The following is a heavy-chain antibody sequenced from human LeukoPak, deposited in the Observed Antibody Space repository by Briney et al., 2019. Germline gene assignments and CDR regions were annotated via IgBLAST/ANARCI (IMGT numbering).Heavy chain of an antibody. V-gene: IGHV3-30-3*01. J-gene: IGHJ5*02. CDR2: ISYDGGNK. D-gene: IGHD2-2*01. CDR1: GFTFSSYW. Sequence: GGSLRLSCAASGFTFSSYWMNWARQAPGKGLEWVAVISYDGGNKYYADSVKGRFTISRDNSKNTLYLQMNSLRAEDTAVYYCARQVVPAENWFDPWGQGTLVTVSS. CDR3: ARQVVPAENWFDP.